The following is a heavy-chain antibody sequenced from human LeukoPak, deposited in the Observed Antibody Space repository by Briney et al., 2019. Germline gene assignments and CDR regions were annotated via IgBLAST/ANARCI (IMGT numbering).Heavy chain of an antibody. Sequence: SETLSLTCTVTGVSINSHYWSWIRQPPGKGLEWIGFIYDSGSANYKSSLKSRVTMTVDTSKNQFSLKLNSVTAADTAVYYCARVLQNYYHMDVWGKGTTVTVSS. CDR3: ARVLQNYYHMDV. J-gene: IGHJ6*03. CDR1: GVSINSHY. D-gene: IGHD3-3*01. CDR2: IYDSGSA. V-gene: IGHV4-59*11.